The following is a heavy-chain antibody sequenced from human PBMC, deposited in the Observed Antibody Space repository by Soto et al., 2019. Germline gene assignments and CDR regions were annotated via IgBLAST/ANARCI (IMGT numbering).Heavy chain of an antibody. J-gene: IGHJ5*02. D-gene: IGHD6-13*01. Sequence: QVQLVQSGAEVKKPGASVKVSCKASGYTFTSYAMHWVRQAPGQRLEWMGWINAGNGNTKYSQKCQGRVTLTRDTSASTAYMELSSLRSEDTAVYYCARDVTGYNWFDPWGQGTLVTVSS. CDR3: ARDVTGYNWFDP. CDR1: GYTFTSYA. CDR2: INAGNGNT. V-gene: IGHV1-3*01.